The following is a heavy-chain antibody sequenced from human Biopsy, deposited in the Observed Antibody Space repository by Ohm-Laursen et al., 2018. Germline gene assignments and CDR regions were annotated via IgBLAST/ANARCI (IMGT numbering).Heavy chain of an antibody. CDR1: GASLSSHY. CDR3: AKGITVYGVVLPYYFDD. D-gene: IGHD3-3*01. Sequence: SETLSLTCTVSGASLSSHYWSWIRQPPGKGLEWLGYFYGSGNTYYNPSLKSRVTISVDPSKSQFSLKLNAVTAADTAVYYCAKGITVYGVVLPYYFDDWGQGTLVTVSS. CDR2: FYGSGNT. V-gene: IGHV4-59*11. J-gene: IGHJ4*02.